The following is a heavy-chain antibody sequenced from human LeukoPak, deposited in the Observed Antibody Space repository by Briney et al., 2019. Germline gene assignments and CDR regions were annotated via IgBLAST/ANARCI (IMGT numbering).Heavy chain of an antibody. V-gene: IGHV4-39*01. Sequence: SETLSLTCTVSGGSISSSHYYWGWIRQPPGKGLEWIGTFYYSGTTYYNPSLESRVTISEDTSKNQFSLTLRSMTSADTAVYYCARQISDYYYYYIDVWGKGTTVTVAS. CDR1: GGSISSSHYY. D-gene: IGHD3-10*01. J-gene: IGHJ6*03. CDR3: ARQISDYYYYYIDV. CDR2: FYYSGTT.